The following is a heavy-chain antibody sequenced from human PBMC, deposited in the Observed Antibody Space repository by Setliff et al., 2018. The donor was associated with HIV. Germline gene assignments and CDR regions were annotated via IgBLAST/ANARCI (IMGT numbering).Heavy chain of an antibody. CDR1: GYTFPHSW. CDR2: IYLSDSDT. J-gene: IGHJ5*01. V-gene: IGHV5-51*01. D-gene: IGHD6-13*01. Sequence: PGESLKISCKGSGYTFPHSWIGWVRQMPGKGLEWMGIIYLSDSDTRVSPSFQGHVTISADKSISSTYLQWSSLKASDTAMYYCARVFSAGWFDSWGQGTLVTVSS. CDR3: ARVFSAGWFDS.